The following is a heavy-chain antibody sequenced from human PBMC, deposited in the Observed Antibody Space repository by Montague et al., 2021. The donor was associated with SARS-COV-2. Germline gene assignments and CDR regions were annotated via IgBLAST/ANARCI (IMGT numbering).Heavy chain of an antibody. D-gene: IGHD1-26*01. CDR3: ARRAGVVGDNRFDY. J-gene: IGHJ4*01. CDR2: VFYRGST. CDR1: GDSISSLHYY. Sequence: SETLSLTCTVSGDSISSLHYYWGWIRQSPGKGLEWIGNVFYRGSTYYNPSLRSRVTISVDTSKNQFALRLRSVTATDTAIYYCARRAGVVGDNRFDYWGQGILVPVSS. V-gene: IGHV4-39*01.